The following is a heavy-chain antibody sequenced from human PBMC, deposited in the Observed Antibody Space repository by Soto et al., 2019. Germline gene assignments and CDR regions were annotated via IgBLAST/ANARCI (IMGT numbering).Heavy chain of an antibody. J-gene: IGHJ6*02. V-gene: IGHV3-30*18. CDR3: AKGVRMGMDV. Sequence: PWGSLIRSGAGSGCTFSIYGVHWVRQAPGKGLEWVAVISYDGSNKYYADSVKGRFTISRDNSKNTLYLQMNSLRAEDTAVYYCAKGVRMGMDVWGQGTTVTVSS. D-gene: IGHD3-10*01. CDR1: GCTFSIYG. CDR2: ISYDGSNK.